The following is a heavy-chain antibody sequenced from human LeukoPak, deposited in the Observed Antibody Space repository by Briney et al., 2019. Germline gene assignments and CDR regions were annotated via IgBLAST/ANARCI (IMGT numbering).Heavy chain of an antibody. CDR3: ARDGRGYSYGSDY. Sequence: PGGSLRLSCAASGFTFSSYAMHWVRQAPGKGLEWVAVISYDGRNKYYADSVKGRFTISRDNSKNTLYLQMNSLRAEDTAVYYCARDGRGYSYGSDYWGQGTLVTVSS. J-gene: IGHJ4*02. D-gene: IGHD5-18*01. CDR1: GFTFSSYA. V-gene: IGHV3-30*04. CDR2: ISYDGRNK.